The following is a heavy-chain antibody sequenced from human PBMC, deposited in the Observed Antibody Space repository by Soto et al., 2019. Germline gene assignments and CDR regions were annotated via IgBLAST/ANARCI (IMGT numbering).Heavy chain of an antibody. CDR2: ISSSSSAI. Sequence: EVQLVESGGGLVQPGGSLRLSCAASGFTFSDYSVNWVRQAPGKGLEWLSYISSSSSAIYYADSVKGRFTISRDNAKKSLYVEMNRLRAEETGVYYWARGIPYCNSVSCNEFYFDFWGQGTLVTVSS. J-gene: IGHJ4*02. V-gene: IGHV3-48*01. CDR1: GFTFSDYS. D-gene: IGHD2-2*01. CDR3: ARGIPYCNSVSCNEFYFDF.